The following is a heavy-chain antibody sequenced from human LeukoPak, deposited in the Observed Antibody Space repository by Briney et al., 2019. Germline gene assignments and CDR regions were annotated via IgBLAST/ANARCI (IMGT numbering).Heavy chain of an antibody. D-gene: IGHD3-16*01. CDR2: ISSSSSYI. V-gene: IGHV3-21*01. J-gene: IGHJ6*03. CDR1: GFTFSKYW. CDR3: ARSFGGAMEVYYYYYYMDV. Sequence: GGSLRLSCAASGFTFSKYWMSWVRQAPGKGLEGVSSISSSSSYIYYADSVKGRFTISRDNAKHSLYLQMNSLRAEDTAVYYCARSFGGAMEVYYYYYYMDVWGKGTTVTVSS.